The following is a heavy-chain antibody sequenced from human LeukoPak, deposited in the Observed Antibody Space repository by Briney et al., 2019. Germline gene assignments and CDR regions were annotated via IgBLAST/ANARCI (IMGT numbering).Heavy chain of an antibody. Sequence: GGSLRLSCAASGFIFSTYWMTWVRQAPGKGLEWVANIKEDGSESHYVDSVKGRFTISRDNAKNSLYLQMNSLRAEDTAVYYCARGAYYYEDWGQGTLVTVSS. J-gene: IGHJ4*02. V-gene: IGHV3-7*01. CDR2: IKEDGSES. D-gene: IGHD3-22*01. CDR3: ARGAYYYED. CDR1: GFIFSTYW.